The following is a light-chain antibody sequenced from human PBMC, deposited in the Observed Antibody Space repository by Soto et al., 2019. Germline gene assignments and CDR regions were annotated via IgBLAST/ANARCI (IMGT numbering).Light chain of an antibody. CDR3: ATWHDSLDTLV. V-gene: IGLV1-44*01. CDR1: SSDIGSNT. CDR2: SGN. J-gene: IGLJ2*01. Sequence: QSVLTQPPSASGTPGQRVTISCSGSSSDIGSNTVNWYQQLPGTAPKLLIYSGNLRPSGVPDRFSGSKSGTSASLAIRGLRSEDEADYYCATWHDSLDTLVFGGGNKLPVL.